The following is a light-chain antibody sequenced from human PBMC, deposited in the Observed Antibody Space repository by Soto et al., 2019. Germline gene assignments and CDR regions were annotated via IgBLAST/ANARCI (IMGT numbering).Light chain of an antibody. CDR1: QSLTSNY. V-gene: IGKV3-20*01. Sequence: EIVLTQSPGTLSLSPGDRATLSCRASQSLTSNYVAWYQQRPGQAPRLLISGASTRATGIPDRFSGIGSGTDFTLTSSRLEPEDFAVYYCHQYDSSPYTFGQGTKVDIK. CDR2: GAS. CDR3: HQYDSSPYT. J-gene: IGKJ2*01.